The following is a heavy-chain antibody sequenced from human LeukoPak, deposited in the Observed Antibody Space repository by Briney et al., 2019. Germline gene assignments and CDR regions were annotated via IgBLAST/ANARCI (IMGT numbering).Heavy chain of an antibody. CDR3: ARHEPSRYYFDY. V-gene: IGHV4-34*01. J-gene: IGHJ4*02. Sequence: PSETLSLTCAVYGGSFSGYYWSWIRQPPGKGLEWIGEINHSGSTNYNPSLKSRVTISVDTSKNQFSLKLSSVTAADTAVYYCARHEPSRYYFDYWGQGTLVTVSS. CDR2: INHSGST. CDR1: GGSFSGYY.